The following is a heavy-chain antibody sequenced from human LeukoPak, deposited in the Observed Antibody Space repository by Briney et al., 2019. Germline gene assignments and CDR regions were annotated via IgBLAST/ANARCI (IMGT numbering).Heavy chain of an antibody. CDR1: GGSISSGSYY. V-gene: IGHV4-61*02. Sequence: SETLSLTCTVSGGSISSGSYYWSWIRQPAGKGLEWIGRIYTSGSTNYNPSLKSRVTISVDTSKNQFSLKLSSVTAADTAVYYCARVNQALDYWGQGTLVTVSS. CDR2: IYTSGST. CDR3: ARVNQALDY. J-gene: IGHJ4*02.